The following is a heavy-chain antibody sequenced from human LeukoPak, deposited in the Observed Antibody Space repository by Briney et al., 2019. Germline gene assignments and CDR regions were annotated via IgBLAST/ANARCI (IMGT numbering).Heavy chain of an antibody. V-gene: IGHV1-2*02. CDR3: ARAGDSSGYHHTY. CDR2: INPNSGGT. Sequence: ASVKVSCKASGYTFTGYYMHWVRQAPGQGLEWMGWINPNSGGTNYAQKFQGRVTMTRDTSISTAYMELSRLRSDDTAVYYCARAGDSSGYHHTYWGQGTLVTVSS. CDR1: GYTFTGYY. D-gene: IGHD3-22*01. J-gene: IGHJ4*02.